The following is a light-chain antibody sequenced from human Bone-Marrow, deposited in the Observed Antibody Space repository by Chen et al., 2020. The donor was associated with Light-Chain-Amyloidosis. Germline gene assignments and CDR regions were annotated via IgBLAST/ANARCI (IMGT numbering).Light chain of an antibody. CDR2: EDD. J-gene: IGLJ3*02. CDR1: SGSIATNY. V-gene: IGLV6-57*01. CDR3: QSYQGSSQGV. Sequence: NFMLTQPHSVSESPGKTVIISCTRSSGSIATNYVQWYQQRPGSSPTTVIYEDDQRPSGVPDRFSGSIDRSSNSASLSLSGLKTEGEGDYYCQSYQGSSQGVFGGGTKLTVL.